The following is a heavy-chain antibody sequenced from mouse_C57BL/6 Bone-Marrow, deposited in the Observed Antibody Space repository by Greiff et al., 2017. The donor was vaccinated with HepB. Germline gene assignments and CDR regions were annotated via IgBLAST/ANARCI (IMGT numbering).Heavy chain of an antibody. CDR2: ISSGSSNI. D-gene: IGHD2-4*01. CDR1: GFTFSDYG. Sequence: EVQLVESGGGLVKPGGSLKLSCAASGFTFSDYGMHWVRQAPEKGLEWVAYISSGSSNIYYADTVKGRFTISRDNAKNTLFLQMTSLRSEETAMYYCARIYYDYVPFAYWGQGTLVTVSA. J-gene: IGHJ3*01. CDR3: ARIYYDYVPFAY. V-gene: IGHV5-17*01.